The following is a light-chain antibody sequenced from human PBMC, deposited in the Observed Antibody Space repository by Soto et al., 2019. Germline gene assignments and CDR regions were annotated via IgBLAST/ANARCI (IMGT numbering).Light chain of an antibody. V-gene: IGKV1-8*01. CDR2: AAS. J-gene: IGKJ1*01. Sequence: AIRMTQSPSSLSASTGDTVTMTCRASQGISSYLAWYQQKPGKAPKLLIYAASTLQGGVPSRFSGSGSGTDFTLTISCLQSEDFAIYYCQQYYSYPRTFGQGTKVEIK. CDR1: QGISSY. CDR3: QQYYSYPRT.